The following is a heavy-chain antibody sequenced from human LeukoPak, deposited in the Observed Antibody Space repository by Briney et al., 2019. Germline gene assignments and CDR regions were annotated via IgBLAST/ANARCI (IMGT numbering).Heavy chain of an antibody. Sequence: GASLKTSSRGFGYSFTSYWIGWVRRMPGKGLEGMGIINPGDSDTSYSPSFQGQVTISADKSISTPYMQWSSPKASDTAMYYCARHWCSSTSCLGGYWFDAWGQGTLVTVSS. CDR3: ARHWCSSTSCLGGYWFDA. D-gene: IGHD2-2*01. CDR2: INPGDSDT. CDR1: GYSFTSYW. J-gene: IGHJ5*02. V-gene: IGHV5-51*01.